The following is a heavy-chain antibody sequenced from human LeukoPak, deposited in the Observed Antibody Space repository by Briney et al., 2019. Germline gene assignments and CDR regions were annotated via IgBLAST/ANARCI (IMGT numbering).Heavy chain of an antibody. V-gene: IGHV3-23*01. J-gene: IGHJ4*02. CDR3: ARDSGYGDYSLDY. D-gene: IGHD4-17*01. CDR1: GFTFSSYA. Sequence: GGSLRLSCAASGFTFSSYAMSWVRQAPGKGLEWASAISGSGGSTYYADSVKGRFTISRDNAKNSLYLQMNSLRAEDTAVYYCARDSGYGDYSLDYWGQGTLVTVSS. CDR2: ISGSGGST.